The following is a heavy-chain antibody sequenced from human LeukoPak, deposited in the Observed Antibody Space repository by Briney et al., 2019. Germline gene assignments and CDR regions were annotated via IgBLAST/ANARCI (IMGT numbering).Heavy chain of an antibody. J-gene: IGHJ6*03. CDR2: IIPIFGTA. V-gene: IGHV1-69*01. Sequence: SVKVSCKASGGTFSSYAISWVRQAPGQGLEWMGGIIPIFGTANYAQKFQGRVTITADESTSTAYMELSSLRSEDTAAYYCARDRVSYAAAGILYYYYYYMDVWGKGTTVTVSS. D-gene: IGHD6-13*01. CDR1: GGTFSSYA. CDR3: ARDRVSYAAAGILYYYYYYMDV.